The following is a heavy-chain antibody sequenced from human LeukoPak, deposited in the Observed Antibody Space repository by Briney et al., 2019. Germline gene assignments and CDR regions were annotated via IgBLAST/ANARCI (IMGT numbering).Heavy chain of an antibody. Sequence: GASVKVSCKASGGTFSSYAISWVRQAPGQGLEWMGRIIPIFGTANYAQKFQGRVTITTDESTSTAYMELSSLRSEATAVYYCASGYDLAGYNWFDPWGQGTLVTVSS. CDR1: GGTFSSYA. CDR2: IIPIFGTA. V-gene: IGHV1-69*05. D-gene: IGHD5-12*01. CDR3: ASGYDLAGYNWFDP. J-gene: IGHJ5*02.